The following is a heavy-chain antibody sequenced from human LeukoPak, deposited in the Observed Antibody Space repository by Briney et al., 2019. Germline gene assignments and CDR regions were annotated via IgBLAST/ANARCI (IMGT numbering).Heavy chain of an antibody. J-gene: IGHJ4*02. V-gene: IGHV3-48*01. Sequence: GGSLRLSCAASGFSFISYSMNWVRQVPGKGLEWVSYISSSSTVYYTDSAKGRFTISRDNSKNTLYLQMNSLRAEDTAVYYCARGGRYYDILTGYYSRYFDCWGQGTLVTVSS. CDR1: GFSFISYS. D-gene: IGHD3-9*01. CDR2: ISSSSTV. CDR3: ARGGRYYDILTGYYSRYFDC.